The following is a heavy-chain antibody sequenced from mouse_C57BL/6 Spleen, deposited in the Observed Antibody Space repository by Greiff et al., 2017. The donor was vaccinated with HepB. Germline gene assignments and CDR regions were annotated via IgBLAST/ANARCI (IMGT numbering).Heavy chain of an antibody. Sequence: QVQLQQSGAELVKPGASVKISCKASGYAFSSYWMNWVKQRPGKGLEWIGQIYPGDGDTNYNGKFKGKATLTADKSSSTAYMQLSSLTSEDSAVYFCARRPYYSNYNYAMDYWGQGTSVTVSS. J-gene: IGHJ4*01. CDR2: IYPGDGDT. D-gene: IGHD2-5*01. CDR3: ARRPYYSNYNYAMDY. V-gene: IGHV1-80*01. CDR1: GYAFSSYW.